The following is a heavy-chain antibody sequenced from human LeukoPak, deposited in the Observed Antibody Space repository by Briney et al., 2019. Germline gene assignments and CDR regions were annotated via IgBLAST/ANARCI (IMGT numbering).Heavy chain of an antibody. V-gene: IGHV3-48*02. CDR3: VRDQFPGRWLQGGFDF. CDR1: GFSFSTYS. D-gene: IGHD5-24*01. CDR2: ISSGSSTI. Sequence: PGGSLRLSCAGSGFSFSTYSMNWVRRAPGKGLEWVSYISSGSSTIYYADSVKGRFIISRDNDKNSLYLQMNSLTDEDTAVYYFVRDQFPGRWLQGGFDFWGQGSLVTVSS. J-gene: IGHJ4*02.